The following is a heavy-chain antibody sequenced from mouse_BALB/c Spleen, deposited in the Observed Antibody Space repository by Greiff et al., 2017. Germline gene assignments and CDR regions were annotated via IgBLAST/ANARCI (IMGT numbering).Heavy chain of an antibody. CDR1: GYTFTSYT. CDR3: TIRGDYGAMDY. D-gene: IGHD1-1*02. CDR2: INPSSGYT. J-gene: IGHJ4*01. Sequence: QVQLQQSGAELARPGASVKMSCKASGYTFTSYTMHWVKQRPGQGLEWIGYINPSSGYTNYNQKFKDKATLTADKSSSTAYMQLSSLTSEDSAVYYCTIRGDYGAMDYWGQGTSVTVSS. V-gene: IGHV1-4*01.